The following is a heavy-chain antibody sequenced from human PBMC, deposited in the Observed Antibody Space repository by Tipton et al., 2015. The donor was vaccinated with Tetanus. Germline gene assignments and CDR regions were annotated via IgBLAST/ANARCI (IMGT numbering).Heavy chain of an antibody. D-gene: IGHD2-2*01. CDR2: IFHDGTT. V-gene: IGHV4-4*02. CDR1: GVSISTSGW. J-gene: IGHJ4*02. Sequence: SLRLSCAVPGVSISTSGWWGWVRQPPGKGLEWIGEIFHDGTTNYNPSLKSRVTISVDKSKSQFSLKWTSVTAADTAVYYCASHLGSCTSTSCQPFAYWGQGTLVTVSS. CDR3: ASHLGSCTSTSCQPFAY.